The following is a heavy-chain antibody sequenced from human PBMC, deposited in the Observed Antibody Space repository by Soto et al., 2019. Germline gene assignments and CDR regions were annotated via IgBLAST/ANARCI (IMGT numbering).Heavy chain of an antibody. V-gene: IGHV3-21*02. CDR3: VKGGEDITSPYGMDV. Sequence: EVKLVESGGGLVKAGGSLRLSCAASGFTFRTHTLLWVRQAPGKGLEWVSSISTGGTYLEYAHSVKGRFTISRDDAKDSVLLQMNSLKTDDTAVYYCVKGGEDITSPYGMDVWGQGTTVTVSS. CDR1: GFTFRTHT. D-gene: IGHD3-16*01. J-gene: IGHJ6*02. CDR2: ISTGGTYL.